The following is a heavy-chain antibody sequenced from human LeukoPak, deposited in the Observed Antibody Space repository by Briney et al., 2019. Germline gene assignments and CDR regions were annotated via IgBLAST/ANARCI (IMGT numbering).Heavy chain of an antibody. CDR1: GFTFSSHA. V-gene: IGHV3-23*01. CDR2: ICTSGGTT. D-gene: IGHD6-19*01. J-gene: IGHJ4*02. Sequence: GGSLRLSCAASGFTFSSHAMTWVRQVAGKGLEWVSVICTSGGTTYYADSVKGRFIISRDNSKNTVYLQMNSLRAEDRAVYYCAKGGSGWHYFDYWGQGTLVTVSS. CDR3: AKGGSGWHYFDY.